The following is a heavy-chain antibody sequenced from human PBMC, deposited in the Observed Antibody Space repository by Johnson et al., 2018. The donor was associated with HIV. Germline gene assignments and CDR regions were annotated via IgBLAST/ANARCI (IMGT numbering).Heavy chain of an antibody. CDR2: ISWNSGSI. D-gene: IGHD1-26*01. CDR1: GFTFDDYA. Sequence: VQLVESGGGVVQPGRSLRLSCAASGFTFDDYAMHWVRQAPGKGLEWVSGISWNSGSIGYADSVKGRFTISRDNAKNSLYLQMNSLRAEDTAVYYCARDFGLEWELDGAFDIWGQGTMVTVSS. CDR3: ARDFGLEWELDGAFDI. J-gene: IGHJ3*02. V-gene: IGHV3-9*01.